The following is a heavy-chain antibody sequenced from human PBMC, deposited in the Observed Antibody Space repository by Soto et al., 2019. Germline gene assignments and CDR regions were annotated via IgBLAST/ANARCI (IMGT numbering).Heavy chain of an antibody. D-gene: IGHD3-16*01. CDR2: IIPVFGTP. J-gene: IGHJ4*02. CDR3: ARGDSPYVWFNEF. Sequence: ASVKVSCKDSGGLFSSYAISWVRQAPGQGLEWMGGIIPVFGTPFYAQKFQGRVTITADESTNTAYLELSSLRSEDTAMYYCARGDSPYVWFNEFWGQGSLVTVSS. V-gene: IGHV1-69*13. CDR1: GGLFSSYA.